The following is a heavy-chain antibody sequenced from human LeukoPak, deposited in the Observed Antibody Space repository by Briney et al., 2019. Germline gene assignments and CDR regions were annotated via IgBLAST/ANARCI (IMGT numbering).Heavy chain of an antibody. CDR2: INHSGST. D-gene: IGHD6-13*01. CDR3: ARRGSSWWGNNWFDP. CDR1: GGSISSTSYY. V-gene: IGHV4-39*07. Sequence: SETLSLTCVVSGGSISSTSYYWGWIRQPPGKGLEWIGEINHSGSTNYNPSLKSQVTISVDTSKNQFSLKLSSVPAADTAVYYCARRGSSWWGNNWFDPWGQGTLVTVSS. J-gene: IGHJ5*02.